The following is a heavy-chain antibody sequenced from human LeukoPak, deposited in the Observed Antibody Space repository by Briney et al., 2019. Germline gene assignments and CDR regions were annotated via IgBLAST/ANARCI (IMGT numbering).Heavy chain of an antibody. Sequence: PGGSLRLSCAASGVIFSTYIMHWVRKAPGKGLEWVAVISYDGRNKYSADSVKGRFTISRENSKNTLYLQMNSRRAEDTAVYYCARGVYYDTSAFPHDYWGQGTLVTVSS. CDR2: ISYDGRNK. J-gene: IGHJ4*02. CDR1: GVIFSTYI. V-gene: IGHV3-30*04. CDR3: ARGVYYDTSAFPHDY. D-gene: IGHD3-22*01.